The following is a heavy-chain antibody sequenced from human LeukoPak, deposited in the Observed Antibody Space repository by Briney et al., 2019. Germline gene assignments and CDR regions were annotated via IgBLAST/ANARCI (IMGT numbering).Heavy chain of an antibody. J-gene: IGHJ6*03. D-gene: IGHD4-11*01. Sequence: SETLSLTCTVSGGSINSTRYYWGWIRQPPGKGLEWIGSIYYSGDTHYNPSLRSRVTILVDTSKNQFSLKMNSMTAADTSVYYCATGSMTTRYYYYFYMDVWGKGTTVTVSS. V-gene: IGHV4-39*01. CDR2: IYYSGDT. CDR3: ATGSMTTRYYYYFYMDV. CDR1: GGSINSTRYY.